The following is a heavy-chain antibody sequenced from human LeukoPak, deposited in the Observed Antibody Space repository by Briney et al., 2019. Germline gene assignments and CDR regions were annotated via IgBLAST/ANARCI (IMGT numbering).Heavy chain of an antibody. CDR1: GGSVSSSIYY. J-gene: IGHJ4*02. Sequence: SETLSLTCTVSGGSVSSSIYYWGWIRQPPGKGLEWIGSIYYSGSTSYNPSLKSRVTISVDTSKNQFSLKLTSVTAADTAVYYCASRNDILTGYVFDFWGQGTLVTV. D-gene: IGHD3-9*01. V-gene: IGHV4-39*01. CDR3: ASRNDILTGYVFDF. CDR2: IYYSGST.